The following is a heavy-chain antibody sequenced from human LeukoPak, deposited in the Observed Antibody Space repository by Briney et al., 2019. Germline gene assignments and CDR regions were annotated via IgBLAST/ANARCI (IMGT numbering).Heavy chain of an antibody. CDR2: IYTSGST. D-gene: IGHD3-3*01. CDR1: GGSISSYY. CDR3: ARDLTILGVVTQGWFDP. Sequence: SETLSLTCTVSGGSISSYYWSWIRQPAGKGLEWIGRIYTSGSTNYNPSLKSRVTMSVDTSKNQFSLKLSSVTAADTAVYYCARDLTILGVVTQGWFDPWGQGTLVTVSS. V-gene: IGHV4-4*07. J-gene: IGHJ5*02.